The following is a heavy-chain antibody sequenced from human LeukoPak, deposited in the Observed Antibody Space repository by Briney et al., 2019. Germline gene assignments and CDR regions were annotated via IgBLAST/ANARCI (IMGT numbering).Heavy chain of an antibody. J-gene: IGHJ4*02. D-gene: IGHD5-18*01. CDR1: GDSVNTKNYY. Sequence: SETLSLTCTVSGDSVNTKNYYWGWIRQPPGKGLEWIGSIYYSGNTYYNPSLKSRVTLSIDTSKNQFSLRLSSVTAADTDVYHCARHSYGTFDYWGQGTLVTVSS. V-gene: IGHV4-39*01. CDR2: IYYSGNT. CDR3: ARHSYGTFDY.